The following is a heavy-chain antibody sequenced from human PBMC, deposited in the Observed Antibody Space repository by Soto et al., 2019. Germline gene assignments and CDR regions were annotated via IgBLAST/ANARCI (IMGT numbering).Heavy chain of an antibody. D-gene: IGHD3-16*01. Sequence: EVQLLESGGGLVQPGGSLRLSCAASGFTFSSYAMSWVRQAPGKGLEWVSAISGSGGSTYYADSVKGRFTISRDNSKNTLYLQMNRLRAEDTDVYYCAKGRPPLGLLGAGYYYYYMDVWGKGTTVTVSS. J-gene: IGHJ6*03. CDR2: ISGSGGST. V-gene: IGHV3-23*01. CDR1: GFTFSSYA. CDR3: AKGRPPLGLLGAGYYYYYMDV.